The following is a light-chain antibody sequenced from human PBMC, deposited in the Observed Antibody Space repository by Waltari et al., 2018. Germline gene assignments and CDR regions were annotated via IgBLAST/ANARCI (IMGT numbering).Light chain of an antibody. CDR1: DSNIDYFG. V-gene: IGLV1-40*01. Sequence: QSVLTQAPSVSGAPGQRVTISCTGGDSNIDYFGVHWYQHLPGRVPKLIIYENTNRPSGVPDRFSGSKSGTSASLAIDGLQPEDEGDYYCQSYDNSLRGSVLFGGGTKVTV. CDR3: QSYDNSLRGSVL. J-gene: IGLJ3*02. CDR2: ENT.